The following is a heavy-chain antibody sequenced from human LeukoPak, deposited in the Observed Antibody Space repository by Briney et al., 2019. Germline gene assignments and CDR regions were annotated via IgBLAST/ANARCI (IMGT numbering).Heavy chain of an antibody. CDR2: INPNSGGT. CDR3: AMLTTVTKFDY. V-gene: IGHV1-2*06. D-gene: IGHD4-11*01. Sequence: ASVKVSCKASGYTFTGYYMHWLRQAPGQGLEWMGRINPNSGGTNYAQKFQGRVTMTRDTSISTAYMELSRLRSDDTAVYYCAMLTTVTKFDYWGQGTLVTVSS. J-gene: IGHJ4*02. CDR1: GYTFTGYY.